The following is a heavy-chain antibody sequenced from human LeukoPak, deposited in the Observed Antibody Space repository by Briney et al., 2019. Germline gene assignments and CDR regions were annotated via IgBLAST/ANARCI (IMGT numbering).Heavy chain of an antibody. Sequence: PGGSLRLSCAASGFTFSSYGMHWVRQAPGKGLEWVALIWYDGSNNYYADSVKGRFTISRDNSKNTLYLQMNSLRAEDTAVYYCAKAGYCSGGSCTDYYYYYMDVWGKGTTVTVSS. V-gene: IGHV3-33*06. J-gene: IGHJ6*03. CDR1: GFTFSSYG. CDR3: AKAGYCSGGSCTDYYYYYMDV. D-gene: IGHD2-15*01. CDR2: IWYDGSNN.